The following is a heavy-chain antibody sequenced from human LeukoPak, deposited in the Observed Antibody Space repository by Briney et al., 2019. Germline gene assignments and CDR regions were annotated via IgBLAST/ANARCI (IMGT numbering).Heavy chain of an antibody. Sequence: SETLSLTCTVSGGSISSYYWSWIRQPPGKGLEWIGYIYYSGSTNYNPSLKSRVTISIDTSKNQFSLKLNSVTAADTAVHYCARESSGWYGVDYWAQGTLVTVSS. J-gene: IGHJ4*02. V-gene: IGHV4-59*01. CDR1: GGSISSYY. CDR3: ARESSGWYGVDY. CDR2: IYYSGST. D-gene: IGHD6-19*01.